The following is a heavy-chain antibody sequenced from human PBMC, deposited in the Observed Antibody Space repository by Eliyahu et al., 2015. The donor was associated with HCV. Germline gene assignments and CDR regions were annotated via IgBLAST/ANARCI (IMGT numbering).Heavy chain of an antibody. CDR3: ASGGGGIAVAGTGGWFDP. J-gene: IGHJ5*02. Sequence: QVQLQESGPGLVKPSETLSLTCTXSGGSXTTXYWSWIRQPPGKGLEWIGYIHYSGSTNYNPSLKSRVTISLATSKNQFSLNLTSVTAADTAVYYCASGGGGIAVAGTGGWFDPWGQGTLVTVSS. CDR2: IHYSGST. V-gene: IGHV4-59*01. CDR1: GGSXTTXY. D-gene: IGHD6-19*01.